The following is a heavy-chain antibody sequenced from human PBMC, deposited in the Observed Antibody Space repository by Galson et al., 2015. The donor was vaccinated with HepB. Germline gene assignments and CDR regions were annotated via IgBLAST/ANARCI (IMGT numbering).Heavy chain of an antibody. Sequence: SLRLSCATSGFTFSVYWMTWVRQAPGKGLEWLASINQDGSEKYYVDSVKGRFTISRDNAKNSLYLQMNSLRAEDTAVYYCAGDFFAFFDYWGQGTLVTVSS. CDR1: GFTFSVYW. J-gene: IGHJ4*02. V-gene: IGHV3-7*03. CDR2: INQDGSEK. CDR3: AGDFFAFFDY.